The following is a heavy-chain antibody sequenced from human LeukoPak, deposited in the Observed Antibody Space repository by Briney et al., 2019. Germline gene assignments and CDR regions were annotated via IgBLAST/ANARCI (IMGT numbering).Heavy chain of an antibody. D-gene: IGHD5-12*01. CDR2: ISGSGGST. CDR3: AKRMTAVATYYYYYGMDV. J-gene: IGHJ6*02. Sequence: GGSLRLSCAASGFTVSSNYMSWVRQAPGKGLEWVSAISGSGGSTYYADSVKGRFTISRDNSKNTLYLQMNSLRAEDTAVYYCAKRMTAVATYYYYYGMDVWGQGTTVTVSS. V-gene: IGHV3-23*01. CDR1: GFTVSSNY.